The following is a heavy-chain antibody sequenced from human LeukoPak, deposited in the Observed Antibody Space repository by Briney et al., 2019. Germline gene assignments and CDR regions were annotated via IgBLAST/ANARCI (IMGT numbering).Heavy chain of an antibody. D-gene: IGHD3-10*02. CDR1: GFTFSSYE. V-gene: IGHV3-48*03. CDR2: ISSSGSTI. CDR3: AELGITVIGGV. Sequence: GGSLRLSCAASGFTFSSYEMNWVRQAPGKGLEWVSYISSSGSTIYYADSVKGRFTISRDNAKNSLYLQMNSLRAEDTAVYYRAELGITVIGGVWGKGTTVTISS. J-gene: IGHJ6*04.